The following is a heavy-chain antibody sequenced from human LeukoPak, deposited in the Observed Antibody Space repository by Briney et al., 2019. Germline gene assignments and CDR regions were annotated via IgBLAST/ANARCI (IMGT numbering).Heavy chain of an antibody. D-gene: IGHD3-3*01. V-gene: IGHV3-30*18. CDR1: GFSFITYG. CDR2: ISYDGSNK. J-gene: IGHJ4*02. CDR3: ANAVSSGITIFGVVTPFDY. Sequence: GRSLRLSCAASGFSFITYGMHWVRQAPGKGLEWVAVISYDGSNKYYADSVKGRFTISRDNSKNTLYLQMNSLRAEDTAVYYCANAVSSGITIFGVVTPFDYWGQGTLVTVSS.